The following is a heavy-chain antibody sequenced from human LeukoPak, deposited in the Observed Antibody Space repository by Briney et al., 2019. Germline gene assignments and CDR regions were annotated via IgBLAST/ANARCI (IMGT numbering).Heavy chain of an antibody. CDR1: GGSFSGYY. D-gene: IGHD3-22*01. J-gene: IGHJ4*02. CDR2: INHSGST. V-gene: IGHV4-34*01. Sequence: SETLSLTCAVYGGSFSGYYWSWIRQPPGKGLEWIGEINHSGSTNYNPSLKSRVTISVDTSKNQFSLKLSSVTAADTAVYYCAGAPGGGYYDSSGPFDYWGQGTLVTVSS. CDR3: AGAPGGGYYDSSGPFDY.